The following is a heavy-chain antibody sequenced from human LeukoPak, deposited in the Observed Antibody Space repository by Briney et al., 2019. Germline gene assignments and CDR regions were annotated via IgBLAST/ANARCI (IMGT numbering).Heavy chain of an antibody. Sequence: ASVKVSFKASGYTFTSYGISWVRQAPGQGLEWMGWISAYNGNTNYAQKLQGRVTMTTDTSTSTAYMELRSLRSDDTAVYYCARAPPPEVPAAIIDYFDYWGQGTLVTVSS. CDR2: ISAYNGNT. J-gene: IGHJ4*02. D-gene: IGHD2-2*02. V-gene: IGHV1-18*01. CDR3: ARAPPPEVPAAIIDYFDY. CDR1: GYTFTSYG.